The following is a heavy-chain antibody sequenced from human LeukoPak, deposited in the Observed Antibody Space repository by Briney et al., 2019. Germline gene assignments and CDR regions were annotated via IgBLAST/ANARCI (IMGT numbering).Heavy chain of an antibody. Sequence: GGSLRLSCSASGFTFSTCSMSWVCQAPPNGQEPFSYITSSSTTIYYADPVKGRFTISRDNAKNSLYLQMNSLRDEDTAVYYCARLGTRVQWDNWRQGPRVTVSS. D-gene: IGHD7-27*01. CDR2: ITSSSTTI. CDR3: ARLGTRVQWDN. J-gene: IGHJ4*02. V-gene: IGHV3-48*02. CDR1: GFTFSTCS.